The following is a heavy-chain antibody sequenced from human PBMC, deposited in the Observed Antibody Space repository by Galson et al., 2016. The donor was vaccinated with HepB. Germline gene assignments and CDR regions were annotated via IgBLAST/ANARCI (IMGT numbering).Heavy chain of an antibody. Sequence: SVKVSRKASGYRFTRNGISWVRQAPGQGLEWIGWISANSGNTNYAQKFQGRVTMTRDTSTSTAYMELRSLRHDDKAVYYCARDVQYAFDLWGQGTVVSVSS. CDR1: GYRFTRNG. V-gene: IGHV1-18*01. CDR3: ARDVQYAFDL. CDR2: ISANSGNT. J-gene: IGHJ3*01.